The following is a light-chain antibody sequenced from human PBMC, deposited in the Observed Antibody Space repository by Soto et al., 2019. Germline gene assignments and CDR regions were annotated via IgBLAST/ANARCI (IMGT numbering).Light chain of an antibody. J-gene: IGKJ4*01. CDR3: QQSFITPPLT. V-gene: IGKV1-39*01. Sequence: DIQMTQSPSSLSASIGERITITCRASQSISTYLNWYQQKPGKAPNLLIYGASTLQNGVPSRFSRSGSATDFTLTISSLQPEDFATYYCQQSFITPPLTFGGGTKVEL. CDR2: GAS. CDR1: QSISTY.